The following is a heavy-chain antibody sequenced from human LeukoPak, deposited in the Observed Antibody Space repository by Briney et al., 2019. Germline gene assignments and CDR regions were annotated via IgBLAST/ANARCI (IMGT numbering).Heavy chain of an antibody. D-gene: IGHD6-13*01. Sequence: SETPSLTCTVSGYSISSGYYWGWIRQPPGKGLEWIGSIYHSGSTYYNPSLKSRVTISVDTSKNQFSLKLSSVTAADTAVYYCAIDRSSSWSKAIDYWGQGTLVTVSS. V-gene: IGHV4-38-2*02. CDR1: GYSISSGYY. J-gene: IGHJ4*02. CDR2: IYHSGST. CDR3: AIDRSSSWSKAIDY.